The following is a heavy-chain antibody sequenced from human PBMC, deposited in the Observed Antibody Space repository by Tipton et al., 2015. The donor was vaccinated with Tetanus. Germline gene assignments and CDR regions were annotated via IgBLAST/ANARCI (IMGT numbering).Heavy chain of an antibody. D-gene: IGHD5-12*01. CDR3: VSGSALDY. CDR2: ISSTSSYI. Sequence: SLRLSCVVSGFTFSNYRMNWVRQAPGKGLQWVASISSTSSYIYYADSLKGRFTISRDNAKNSLFLEMNSLRADDTAVYYCVSGSALDYWGQGTLITVSS. V-gene: IGHV3-21*01. J-gene: IGHJ4*02. CDR1: GFTFSNYR.